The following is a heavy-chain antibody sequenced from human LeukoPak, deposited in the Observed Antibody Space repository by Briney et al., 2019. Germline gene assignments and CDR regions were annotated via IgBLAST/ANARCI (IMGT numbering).Heavy chain of an antibody. D-gene: IGHD1-20*01. CDR1: GFTFSRYS. Sequence: GGSLRLSCAASGFTFSRYSMHWVRQIPGKGLEYVSAVNDNGDRTYYADSVKARFTISRDNSKNTLFLQMGSLRAEDMAVYYCARVGDLNFYDFWGQGTLVIVSS. V-gene: IGHV3-64*02. CDR2: VNDNGDRT. CDR3: ARVGDLNFYDF. J-gene: IGHJ4*02.